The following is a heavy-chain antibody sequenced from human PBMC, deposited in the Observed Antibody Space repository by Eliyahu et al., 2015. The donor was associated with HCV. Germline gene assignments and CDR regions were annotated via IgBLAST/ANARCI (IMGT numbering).Heavy chain of an antibody. Sequence: EVQLVESGGGLVQPGGSLRLSCAASGFTVSSNYXGWVRQAPGKGLEWVSVIYSGGSTYYADSVKGRFTISRDNSKNTLYLQMNSLRAEDTAVYYCARQGMFWRFGELPFDYWGQGTLVTVSS. CDR1: GFTVSSNY. CDR2: IYSGGST. V-gene: IGHV3-66*04. J-gene: IGHJ4*02. CDR3: ARQGMFWRFGELPFDY. D-gene: IGHD3-10*01.